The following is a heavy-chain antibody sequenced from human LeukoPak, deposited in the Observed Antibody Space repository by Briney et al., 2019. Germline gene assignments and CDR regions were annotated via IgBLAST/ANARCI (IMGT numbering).Heavy chain of an antibody. CDR1: GYTFTGYY. J-gene: IGHJ5*02. V-gene: IGHV1-2*02. Sequence: GASVKVSCKASGYTFTGYYMHWVRQAPGQGLDWMGWINPNSGGTNYAQKFQGRVTMTRDTSISTAYMELSRLRSDDAAVYYCARDRIAAAGKYNWFDPWGQGTLVTVSS. CDR3: ARDRIAAAGKYNWFDP. D-gene: IGHD6-13*01. CDR2: INPNSGGT.